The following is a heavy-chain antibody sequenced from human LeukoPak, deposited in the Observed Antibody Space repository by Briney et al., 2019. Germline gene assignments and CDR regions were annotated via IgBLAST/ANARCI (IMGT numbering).Heavy chain of an antibody. D-gene: IGHD3-9*01. CDR1: DFTVSSNY. V-gene: IGHV3-53*01. Sequence: GGSLRLSCAASDFTVSSNYMSWVRQAPGKGLEWVSVIHKNAITSYADTVKGRFTISRDNSKNTLYLQMNNLRAEDTAVYYCARDSHKSDYDILTGYYSPAEIDYWGQGTLVTVSS. CDR2: IHKNAIT. J-gene: IGHJ4*02. CDR3: ARDSHKSDYDILTGYYSPAEIDY.